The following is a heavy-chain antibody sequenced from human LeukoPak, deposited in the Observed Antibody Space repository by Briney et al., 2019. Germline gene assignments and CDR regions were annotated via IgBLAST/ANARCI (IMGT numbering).Heavy chain of an antibody. CDR3: ASAGLGSFDY. CDR1: GGSFSGYY. V-gene: IGHV4-34*01. J-gene: IGHJ4*02. Sequence: SETLSLTCAVYGGSFSGYYWSWIRQPPGKGLEWIGEINHSGSTNYNPSLKSRVTISVDTSKNQFSLKLSSVTAADTAVYYCASAGLGSFDYWGQGTLVTVSS. D-gene: IGHD3/OR15-3a*01. CDR2: INHSGST.